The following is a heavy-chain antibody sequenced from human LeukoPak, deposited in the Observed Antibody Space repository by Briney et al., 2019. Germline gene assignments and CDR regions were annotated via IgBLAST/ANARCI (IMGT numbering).Heavy chain of an antibody. D-gene: IGHD3-22*01. J-gene: IGHJ5*02. CDR2: INHSGST. CDR1: GGSFSGYY. V-gene: IGHV4-34*01. CDR3: ARGIGSGYYPSWFDP. Sequence: SETLSLTCAVYGGSFSGYYWSWMRQPPGKGLEWIGEINHSGSTNYNPSLKSRVTISVDTSKNQFSLKLSSVTAADTAVYYCARGIGSGYYPSWFDPWGQGTLVTVSS.